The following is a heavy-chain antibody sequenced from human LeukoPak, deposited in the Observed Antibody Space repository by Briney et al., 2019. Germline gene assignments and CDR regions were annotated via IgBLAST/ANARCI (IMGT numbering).Heavy chain of an antibody. CDR1: GYSNSSSNW. Sequence: SETLSLTCAVSGYSNSSSNWWGWIRQPPGKGLEWIGYIYYSGSTYYNPSLKSRVTMSVDTSKNQFSLKLSSVTAVDTAVYYCARTRIRGEGWFDPWGQGTLVTVSS. V-gene: IGHV4-28*01. D-gene: IGHD3-10*01. CDR2: IYYSGST. CDR3: ARTRIRGEGWFDP. J-gene: IGHJ5*02.